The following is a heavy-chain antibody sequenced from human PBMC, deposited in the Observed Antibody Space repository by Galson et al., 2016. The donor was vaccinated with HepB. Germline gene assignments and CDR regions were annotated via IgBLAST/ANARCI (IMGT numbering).Heavy chain of an antibody. CDR3: ARETVDTVMYYYDGMDV. Sequence: SLRLSCAVSGFSFNNYAFHWVRQAPGKGLEWVAVISNDGNNKHYADSVKGRFTISRDDSKNTLYLQMSSLRAEDTAVYYCARETVDTVMYYYDGMDVWGQGTTVTVSS. CDR2: ISNDGNNK. V-gene: IGHV3-30*04. J-gene: IGHJ6*02. CDR1: GFSFNNYA. D-gene: IGHD5-18*01.